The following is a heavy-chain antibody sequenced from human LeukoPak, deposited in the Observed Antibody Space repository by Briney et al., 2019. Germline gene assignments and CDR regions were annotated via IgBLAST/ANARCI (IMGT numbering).Heavy chain of an antibody. V-gene: IGHV1-69*13. CDR2: IIPIFGTA. CDR3: ARSGYYDSSLDY. J-gene: IGHJ4*02. Sequence: SVKVSCKASGGTFSSYAISWVRQAPGQGLEWMGGIIPIFGTANYAQKFQGRVTITADESTSTAHMELSSLRSEDTAVYYCARSGYYDSSLDYWGQGTLVTVSS. D-gene: IGHD3-22*01. CDR1: GGTFSSYA.